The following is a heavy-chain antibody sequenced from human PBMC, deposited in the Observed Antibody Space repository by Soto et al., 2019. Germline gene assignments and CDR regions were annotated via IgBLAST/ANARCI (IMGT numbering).Heavy chain of an antibody. V-gene: IGHV3-23*01. CDR3: ARTSPYWYFDL. J-gene: IGHJ2*01. CDR2: IGGSGDNT. CDR1: GFTFSSYA. D-gene: IGHD4-17*01. Sequence: EVQVLESGGGLVQPGGSLRLSCAASGFTFSSYAMNWVRQAPAKALEWVSSIGGSGDNTDYADSGKGRFTISRDNSKNTLHLQMNSLRAEYTAVYYCARTSPYWYFDLWAAAPWSLSPQ.